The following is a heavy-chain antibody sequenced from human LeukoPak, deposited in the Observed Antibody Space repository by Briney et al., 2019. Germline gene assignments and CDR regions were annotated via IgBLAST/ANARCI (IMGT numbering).Heavy chain of an antibody. D-gene: IGHD5-12*01. V-gene: IGHV4-34*01. J-gene: IGHJ5*02. Sequence: KPSETLSLTCAVYGGSFSGYYWSWIRQPPGKGLEWIGEINHSGSTNYNPSLKSRVTISVDTSKNQFSLKLSSVTAADTAVYYCARVAYVDIVATILGHNWFDPWGQGTLVTVSS. CDR3: ARVAYVDIVATILGHNWFDP. CDR2: INHSGST. CDR1: GGSFSGYY.